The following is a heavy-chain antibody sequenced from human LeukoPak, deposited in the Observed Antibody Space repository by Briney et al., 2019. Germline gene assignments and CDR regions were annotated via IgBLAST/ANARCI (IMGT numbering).Heavy chain of an antibody. CDR3: ARDLQMNYYDSSGYYYHDAFDI. CDR1: GYTFTSYY. D-gene: IGHD3-22*01. Sequence: ASVKVSCKASGYTFTSYYMHWVRQAPGQGLEWMGIINPSGGSTSYAQKFQGRVIMTRDTSTSTVYMELSSLRSEDTAVYYCARDLQMNYYDSSGYYYHDAFDIWGQGTMVTVSS. J-gene: IGHJ3*02. CDR2: INPSGGST. V-gene: IGHV1-46*01.